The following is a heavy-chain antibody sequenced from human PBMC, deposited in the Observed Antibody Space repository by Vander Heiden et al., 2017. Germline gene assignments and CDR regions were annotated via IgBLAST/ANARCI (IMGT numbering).Heavy chain of an antibody. CDR2: IAINTVNP. CDR1: GYIFRNYA. Sequence: QVQLVQSGSELKKPGASVKVSCKASGYIFRNYALNWVRQAPGQGFEWMGWIAINTVNPTYAQGFTGRFVFSLDTSVSTASLQISSLKAEDAAMYYCARDSFYGGVRQFDPWGQGTLVTVSS. D-gene: IGHD3-16*01. J-gene: IGHJ5*02. CDR3: ARDSFYGGVRQFDP. V-gene: IGHV7-4-1*02.